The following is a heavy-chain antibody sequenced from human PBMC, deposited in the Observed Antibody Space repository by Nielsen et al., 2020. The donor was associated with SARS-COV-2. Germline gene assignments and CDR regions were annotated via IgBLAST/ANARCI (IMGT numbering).Heavy chain of an antibody. Sequence: GESLKISCAASGFTFSSYGMHWVRQAPGKGLEWVAVIWYDGSNKYYADSVKGRFTISRDNAKNSMSLQMNSLRVEDTAVYYCARDWSRAFDVWGQGTMVTVSS. CDR1: GFTFSSYG. J-gene: IGHJ3*01. CDR3: ARDWSRAFDV. V-gene: IGHV3-33*01. CDR2: IWYDGSNK.